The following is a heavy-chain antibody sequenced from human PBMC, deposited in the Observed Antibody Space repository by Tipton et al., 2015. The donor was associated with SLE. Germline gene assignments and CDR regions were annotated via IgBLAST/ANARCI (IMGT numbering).Heavy chain of an antibody. CDR2: IYYSGST. Sequence: TLSLTCTVSGGSISSSSYYWGWIRQPPGKGLEWIGSIYYSGSTYYNPSLKSRVTISVDTSKNQFSLKLSSVTAADTAVYYCAAVWYYDFGWDDAFDIWGQGTLVTVSS. CDR1: GGSISSSSYY. CDR3: AAVWYYDFGWDDAFDI. J-gene: IGHJ3*02. V-gene: IGHV4-39*07. D-gene: IGHD3-3*01.